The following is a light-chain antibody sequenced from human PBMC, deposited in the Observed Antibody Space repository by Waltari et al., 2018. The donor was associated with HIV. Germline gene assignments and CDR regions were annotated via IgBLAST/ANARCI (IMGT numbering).Light chain of an antibody. CDR3: QQYETYYT. CDR1: QNIGTS. J-gene: IGKJ2*01. V-gene: IGKV1-5*03. Sequence: DIRLTQTPSTLSAAVRDPVTITCRASQNIGTSLAWYKQKPGKAPTLLIYQASTLQNGVSSRFSGSGSGTEFTLTITSLQRDDFASYFCQQYETYYTFGQGSRLE. CDR2: QAS.